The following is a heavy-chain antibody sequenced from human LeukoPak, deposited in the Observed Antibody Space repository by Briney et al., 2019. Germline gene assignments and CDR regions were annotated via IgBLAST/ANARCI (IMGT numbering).Heavy chain of an antibody. CDR2: IGTAGDS. CDR3: ARSLPCRGYSPHDCGAFDI. J-gene: IGHJ3*02. V-gene: IGHV3-13*01. D-gene: IGHD5-12*01. Sequence: GGSLRLSCAASGFSFSSYDMHWVRQATGKGLEWVSVIGTAGDSYYPGSVKGRFTISRENAKNSLYLQMNSLRAGDTAVYYCARSLPCRGYSPHDCGAFDIWGQGTMVTVSS. CDR1: GFSFSSYD.